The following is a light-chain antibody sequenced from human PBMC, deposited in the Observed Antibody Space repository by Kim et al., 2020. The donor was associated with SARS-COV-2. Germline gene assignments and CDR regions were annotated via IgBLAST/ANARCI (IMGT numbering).Light chain of an antibody. CDR2: GAS. V-gene: IGKV3-15*01. CDR3: LQYNNWPPLT. Sequence: DTVMTQSPATLSVSPGERATLSCWASQSVSNNLAWYQQKPGQAPRLLIYGASTRATGIPARFSGSGSGTEFTLTISSLQSEDFAVYYCLQYNNWPPLTIGGGTKVDIK. J-gene: IGKJ4*01. CDR1: QSVSNN.